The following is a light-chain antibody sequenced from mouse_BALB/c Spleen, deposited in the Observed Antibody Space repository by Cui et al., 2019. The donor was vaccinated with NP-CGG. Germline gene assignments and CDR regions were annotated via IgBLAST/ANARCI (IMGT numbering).Light chain of an antibody. J-gene: IGKJ5*01. CDR1: SSISSSY. Sequence: EILFTQSPAPMPASRGGKVTITCSVSSSISSSYVHWYQQKSGISPKPWIYGTSNLASGVPARFSGSGSGTSYSLTISSMEAEDAATYYCQQWSSSPLTFGAGTKLELK. V-gene: IGKV4-53*01. CDR3: QQWSSSPLT. CDR2: GTS.